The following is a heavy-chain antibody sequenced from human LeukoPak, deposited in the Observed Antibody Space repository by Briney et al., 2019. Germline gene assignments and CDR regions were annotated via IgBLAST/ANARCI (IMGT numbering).Heavy chain of an antibody. J-gene: IGHJ5*02. CDR2: IYYSGST. V-gene: IGHV4-39*01. D-gene: IGHD6-13*01. Sequence: SETLSLTCTVSGGSISSRSYYWGWIRQPPGKGLEWIGSIYYSGSTYYNPSLKSRVTISVDTSKNQFSLKLSSVTAADTAVYYCARHRDSSSWYPEGNWFDPWGQGTLATVSS. CDR3: ARHRDSSSWYPEGNWFDP. CDR1: GGSISSRSYY.